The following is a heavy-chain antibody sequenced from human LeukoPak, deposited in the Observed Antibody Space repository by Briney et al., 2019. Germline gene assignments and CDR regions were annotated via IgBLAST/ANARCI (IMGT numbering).Heavy chain of an antibody. J-gene: IGHJ3*02. Sequence: GGSLRLSCAASGFTFSDYSMAWVRQAPGKGLEWVSAISGSGGSTYYADSVKGRFTISRDNSKNTLYLQMNSLRAEDTAVYYCAKDAPYYYDSSGYYYADAFDIWGQGTMVTVSS. CDR1: GFTFSDYS. CDR3: AKDAPYYYDSSGYYYADAFDI. V-gene: IGHV3-23*01. CDR2: ISGSGGST. D-gene: IGHD3-22*01.